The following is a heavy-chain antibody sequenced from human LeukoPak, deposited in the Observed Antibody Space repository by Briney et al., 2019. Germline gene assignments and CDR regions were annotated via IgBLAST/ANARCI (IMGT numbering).Heavy chain of an antibody. CDR1: GFTFSSYA. D-gene: IGHD2-2*01. J-gene: IGHJ3*02. Sequence: GGSLRLSCAASGFTFSSYAMSWVRQAPGKGLEWVSAISGSGGSTYYADSVKGRFTISRDNSKNSLYLQMNSLRAEDTAVYYCASLSTAADDAFDIWGQGTMVTVSS. CDR2: ISGSGGST. CDR3: ASLSTAADDAFDI. V-gene: IGHV3-23*01.